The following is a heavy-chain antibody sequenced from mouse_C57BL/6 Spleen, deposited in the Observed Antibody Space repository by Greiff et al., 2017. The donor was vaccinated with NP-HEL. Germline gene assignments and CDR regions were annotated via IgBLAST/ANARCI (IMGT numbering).Heavy chain of an antibody. CDR3: ARYDGNYGYWYFDV. J-gene: IGHJ1*03. CDR1: GFTFTDYY. V-gene: IGHV7-3*01. CDR2: IRNKANGYTT. Sequence: VQLKESGGGLVQPGGSLSLSCAASGFTFTDYYMSWVRQPPGKALEWLGFIRNKANGYTTAYSVSVKGRFTISRDNSQSILYLQMKALRVEDSATYYCARYDGNYGYWYFDVWGTGTTVTVSS. D-gene: IGHD2-1*01.